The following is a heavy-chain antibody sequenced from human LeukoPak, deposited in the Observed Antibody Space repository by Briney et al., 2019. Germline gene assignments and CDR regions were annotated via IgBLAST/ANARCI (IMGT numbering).Heavy chain of an antibody. Sequence: ASVKVSCKASGYTFADYYMNWVRQAPGQGLEWMGWINPDNGGTNYAQKFQGRVTMTRDTSISTAYMELSRLRSDDTAVYYCARDKSGSSGWYSYFDYWGQGTLVTVSS. CDR2: INPDNGGT. CDR1: GYTFADYY. V-gene: IGHV1-2*02. CDR3: ARDKSGSSGWYSYFDY. D-gene: IGHD6-19*01. J-gene: IGHJ4*02.